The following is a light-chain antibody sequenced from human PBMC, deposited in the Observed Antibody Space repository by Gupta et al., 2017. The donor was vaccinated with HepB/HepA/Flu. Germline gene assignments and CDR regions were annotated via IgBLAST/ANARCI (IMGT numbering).Light chain of an antibody. J-gene: IGLJ3*02. CDR3: QSYDSSLSGAV. Sequence: QPVLPHSPSVSAAPGQRVTISCTGSSSDIGAGYDVLWYQQLPGTAPKLLIYGNSNRPSGVPDRISGSKSGTSASLAITGLQAEDEADYYCQSYDSSLSGAVFGGGTKLTVL. V-gene: IGLV1-40*01. CDR2: GNS. CDR1: SSDIGAGYD.